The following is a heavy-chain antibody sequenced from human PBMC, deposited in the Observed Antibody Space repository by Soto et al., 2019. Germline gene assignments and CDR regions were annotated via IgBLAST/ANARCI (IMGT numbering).Heavy chain of an antibody. CDR1: GGSISSYY. J-gene: IGHJ6*03. CDR3: ARADIPSSDYYYYYMGV. V-gene: IGHV4-59*01. D-gene: IGHD3-9*01. CDR2: IYYSGST. Sequence: TLSLTCTVSGGSISSYYRSWIRQPPGKGLEWIGYIYYSGSTNYNPSLKSRVTISVDTSKNQFSLKLSSVTAADTAVYYCARADIPSSDYYYYYMGVWGKGTTVTVSS.